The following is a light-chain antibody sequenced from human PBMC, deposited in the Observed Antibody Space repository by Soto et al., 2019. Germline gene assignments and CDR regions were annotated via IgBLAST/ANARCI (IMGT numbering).Light chain of an antibody. J-gene: IGLJ1*01. CDR2: DVT. Sequence: QSVLTQPASVSGSPGQSITISCTGTSSDVGGFNYVSWYQQHPGKAPKLMIYDVTNRPSGVSYRFSGSKSGNTASLTISGLQAEDEADYYCNSYTSRRTYLFATGTKVTGL. V-gene: IGLV2-14*03. CDR1: SSDVGGFNY. CDR3: NSYTSRRTYL.